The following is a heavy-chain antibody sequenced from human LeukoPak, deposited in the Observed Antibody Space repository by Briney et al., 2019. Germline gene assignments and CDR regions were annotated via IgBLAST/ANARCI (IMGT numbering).Heavy chain of an antibody. J-gene: IGHJ4*02. CDR2: INHSGST. V-gene: IGHV4-34*01. D-gene: IGHD2-15*01. CDR1: GGSFSGYY. Sequence: PETLSLTCAVYGGSFSGYYWSWIRQPPGKGLEWIGEINHSGSTNYNPSLKSRVTISVDTSKNQFSLKLSSVTAADTAVYYCARLVWGYCSGGSCYPNFDYWGQGTLVTVSS. CDR3: ARLVWGYCSGGSCYPNFDY.